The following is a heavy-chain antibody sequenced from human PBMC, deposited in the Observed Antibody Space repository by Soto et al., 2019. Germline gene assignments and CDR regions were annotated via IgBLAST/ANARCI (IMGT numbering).Heavy chain of an antibody. Sequence: EVQLVESGEGLVQPGGSLRLSCAASGFTFSSYWMSWVRQAPGKGLEWVANIKQDGSEKYYVDSVKGRFTISRDNAKNSLYLQMNSMRAEDTAVYYCARDEGSGWFSYYFDYWGQGTLVTVSS. CDR3: ARDEGSGWFSYYFDY. CDR2: IKQDGSEK. D-gene: IGHD6-19*01. CDR1: GFTFSSYW. J-gene: IGHJ4*02. V-gene: IGHV3-7*04.